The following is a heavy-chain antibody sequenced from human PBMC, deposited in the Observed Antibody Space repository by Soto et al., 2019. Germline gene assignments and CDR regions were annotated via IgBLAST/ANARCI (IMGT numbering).Heavy chain of an antibody. D-gene: IGHD3-10*02. CDR1: GYTFTAYH. Sequence: QVQLVQSGAEVKEPGDSVRVSCEASGYTFTAYHIHWVRQAPGQGLARMGWINPKFGDTTYAQDFQGRVSMTRDMSISTVYMELSRLTSDDTAIYYCARNMDYYYGRGSGNGHGVWGQGTTVTVFS. V-gene: IGHV1-2*02. CDR3: ARNMDYYYGRGSGNGHGV. CDR2: INPKFGDT. J-gene: IGHJ6*02.